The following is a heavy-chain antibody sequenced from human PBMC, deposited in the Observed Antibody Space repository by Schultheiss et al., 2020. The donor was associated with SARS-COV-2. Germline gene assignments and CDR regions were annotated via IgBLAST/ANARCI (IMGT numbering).Heavy chain of an antibody. V-gene: IGHV3-9*01. CDR3: AKDIHPDSSSSYYYYGMDV. J-gene: IGHJ6*02. CDR2: ISWNSGSI. D-gene: IGHD6-6*01. CDR1: GFTVSSNY. Sequence: GGSLRLSCAASGFTVSSNYMSWVRQAPGKGLEWVSGISWNSGSIGYADSVKGRFTISRDNAKNSLYLQMNSLRAEDTALYYCAKDIHPDSSSSYYYYGMDVWGQGTTVTVSS.